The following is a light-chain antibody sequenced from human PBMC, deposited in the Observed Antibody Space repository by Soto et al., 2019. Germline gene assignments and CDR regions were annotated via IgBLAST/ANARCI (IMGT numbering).Light chain of an antibody. CDR2: YVS. CDR3: RSYTHSGTYV. Sequence: QSVLTQPASVSGSPGQSITISCTGTNSDDGGYEFVSWYQQHPDNAPKLIIYYVSDRPSGESSRFSGSKSANTVSLTISGLQAEDDADYCCRSYTHSGTYVLGTGTKGTVL. CDR1: NSDDGGYEF. J-gene: IGLJ1*01. V-gene: IGLV2-14*01.